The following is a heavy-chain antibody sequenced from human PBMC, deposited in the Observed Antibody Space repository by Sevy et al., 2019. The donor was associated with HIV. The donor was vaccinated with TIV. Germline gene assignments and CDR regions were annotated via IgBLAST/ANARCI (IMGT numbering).Heavy chain of an antibody. J-gene: IGHJ6*02. D-gene: IGHD3-3*01. CDR2: ISSSGSTI. CDR1: GFTFRSFS. Sequence: GGSLRLSCSASGFTFRSFSMHWVRQAPGKGLEWVSYISSSGSTIYYADSVKGRFTISRDNAKNSLYLQMNSLRAEDTAVYYCAGSRPQYYDFWSGYYQDYYGMDVWGQGTTVTVSS. CDR3: AGSRPQYYDFWSGYYQDYYGMDV. V-gene: IGHV3-48*04.